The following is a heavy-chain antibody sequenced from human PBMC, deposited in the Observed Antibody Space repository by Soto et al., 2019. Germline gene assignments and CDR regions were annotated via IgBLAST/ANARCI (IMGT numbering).Heavy chain of an antibody. CDR1: GFTFSNAW. D-gene: IGHD4-17*01. V-gene: IGHV3-15*01. J-gene: IGHJ3*02. Sequence: GGSLRLSCAASGFTFSNAWMSWVRQAPGKGLEWVGRIKSKTDGGTTDYAAPVKGRFTISRDDSKNTLYLQMNSLKTEDTAVYYCTTDSSGDPERDAFDIWGQGTMVTVSS. CDR2: IKSKTDGGTT. CDR3: TTDSSGDPERDAFDI.